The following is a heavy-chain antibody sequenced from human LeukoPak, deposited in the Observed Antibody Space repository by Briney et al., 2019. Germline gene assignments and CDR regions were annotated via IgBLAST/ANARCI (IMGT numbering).Heavy chain of an antibody. CDR3: ARVNYDVWSGYSFYHYYMDV. D-gene: IGHD3-3*01. V-gene: IGHV1-8*03. J-gene: IGHJ6*03. Sequence: ASVKVSCKASGGTFSSYAINWVRQATGQGLEWMGWMNPNSGNTGYAQKFQGRVTITRNTSISTVYMELSSLRSEDTAVYYCARVNYDVWSGYSFYHYYMDVWGRGTTVTVSS. CDR2: MNPNSGNT. CDR1: GGTFSSYA.